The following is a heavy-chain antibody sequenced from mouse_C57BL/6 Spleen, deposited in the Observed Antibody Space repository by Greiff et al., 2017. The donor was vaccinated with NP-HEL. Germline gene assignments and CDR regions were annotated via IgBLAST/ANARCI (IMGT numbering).Heavy chain of an antibody. CDR3: TRANWDEDAY. V-gene: IGHV5-9-1*02. J-gene: IGHJ3*01. CDR1: GFTFSSYA. D-gene: IGHD4-1*01. CDR2: ISSGGDYI. Sequence: EVQVVESGEGLVKPGGSLKLSCAASGFTFSSYAMSWVRQTPEKRLEWVAYISSGGDYIYYADTVKGRFTISRDNARNTLYLQMSSLKSEDTAMYYCTRANWDEDAYWGQGTLVTVSA.